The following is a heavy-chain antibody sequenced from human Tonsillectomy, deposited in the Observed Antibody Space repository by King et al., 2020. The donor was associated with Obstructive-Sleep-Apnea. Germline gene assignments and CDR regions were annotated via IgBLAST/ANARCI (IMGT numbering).Heavy chain of an antibody. V-gene: IGHV1-2*02. D-gene: IGHD3-9*01. J-gene: IGHJ5*02. Sequence: QLVQSGAEVKKPGASVKVSCKASGYTFTGYYVHWVRQAPGQGLEWMGRINPNSGDKKYAQKFQGRVTLTRDSSINTAYMELSRLRSDDTAMYFCARGYYDLLTYDPWGQGTLVTVSA. CDR1: GYTFTGYY. CDR3: ARGYYDLLTYDP. CDR2: INPNSGDK.